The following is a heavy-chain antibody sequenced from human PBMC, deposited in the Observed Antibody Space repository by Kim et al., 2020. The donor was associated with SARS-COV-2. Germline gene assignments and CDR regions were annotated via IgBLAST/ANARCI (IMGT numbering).Heavy chain of an antibody. CDR3: ATPPVAVAGKDY. CDR1: GYTFTSYD. J-gene: IGHJ4*02. CDR2: MNPNSGNT. V-gene: IGHV1-8*01. Sequence: ASVKVSCKASGYTFTSYDFNWVRQATGQGLEWMGWMNPNSGNTGYAQKFQGRVTMTRNTSISTAYMELSSLRSEDTAVYYCATPPVAVAGKDYWGQGTLVTVSS. D-gene: IGHD6-19*01.